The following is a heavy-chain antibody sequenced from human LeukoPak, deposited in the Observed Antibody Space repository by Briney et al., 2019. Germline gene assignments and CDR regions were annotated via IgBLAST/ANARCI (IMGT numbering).Heavy chain of an antibody. V-gene: IGHV3-30*18. CDR3: AKDFFGVVPYFDY. CDR2: ISYDGSNK. Sequence: PGGSLRLSCAASGFTFSSYGMHWVRQAPGKGLEWVAVISYDGSNKYYADSVKGRFTISRDNSKNTLYLQMNSLRAEDTAVYYCAKDFFGVVPYFDYWGQGTLVTVSS. J-gene: IGHJ4*02. CDR1: GFTFSSYG. D-gene: IGHD3-3*01.